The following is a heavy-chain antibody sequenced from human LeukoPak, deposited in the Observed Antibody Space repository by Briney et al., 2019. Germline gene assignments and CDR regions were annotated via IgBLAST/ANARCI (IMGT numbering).Heavy chain of an antibody. J-gene: IGHJ6*03. CDR1: GFTFSSYA. CDR3: AKATPRYYDFWSGYLYYMDV. CDR2: ISGSGGST. Sequence: GGSLRLSCAASGFTFSSYAMSWVRQAPGKGLEWVSAISGSGGSTYYADSVKGRFTISRDNSKNTLYLQMNSLRAEDTAVYYCAKATPRYYDFWSGYLYYMDVWGKGTTVTVSS. D-gene: IGHD3-3*01. V-gene: IGHV3-23*01.